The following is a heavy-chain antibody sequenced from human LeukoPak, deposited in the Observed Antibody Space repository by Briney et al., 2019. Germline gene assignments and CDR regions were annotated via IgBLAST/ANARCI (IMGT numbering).Heavy chain of an antibody. CDR3: ARRRTGGYYWYFDL. Sequence: SETLSLTCAVYGGSFSGYYWSWIRQPSGKGLEWIGEINHSGSTNYNPSLKSRVTISVDTSKNQFSLKLSSVTAADTAVYYCARRRTGGYYWYFDLWGRGTLVTVSS. V-gene: IGHV4-34*01. D-gene: IGHD1-1*01. J-gene: IGHJ2*01. CDR2: INHSGST. CDR1: GGSFSGYY.